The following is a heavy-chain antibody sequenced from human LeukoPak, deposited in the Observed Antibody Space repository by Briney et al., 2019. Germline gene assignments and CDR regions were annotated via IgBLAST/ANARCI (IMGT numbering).Heavy chain of an antibody. D-gene: IGHD2-2*01. Sequence: GGSLRLSCAASGFTFSSCSMHWVRQATGKGLVWVSRINSEGSSISYADSVKGRFTISRDNAKNTLYLQMNSLRAEDTAVYYCARGTIAWAGVDYWGQGTLVTVSS. CDR1: GFTFSSCS. CDR2: INSEGSSI. CDR3: ARGTIAWAGVDY. V-gene: IGHV3-74*01. J-gene: IGHJ4*02.